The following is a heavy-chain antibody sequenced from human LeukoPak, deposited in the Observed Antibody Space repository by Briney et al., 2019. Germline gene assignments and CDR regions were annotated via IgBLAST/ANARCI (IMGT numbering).Heavy chain of an antibody. CDR1: GYSISSGYY. D-gene: IGHD3-10*01. V-gene: IGHV4-38-2*02. CDR2: IYHSGST. J-gene: IGHJ4*02. CDR3: ARVVLWFGELQGGFDY. Sequence: PSETLSLTCTVSGYSISSGYYWGWIRQPPGKGLEWIGSIYHSGSTYYNPSLKSRVTISVDASKNQFSLKLSSVTAADTAVYYCARVVLWFGELQGGFDYWGQGTLVTVSS.